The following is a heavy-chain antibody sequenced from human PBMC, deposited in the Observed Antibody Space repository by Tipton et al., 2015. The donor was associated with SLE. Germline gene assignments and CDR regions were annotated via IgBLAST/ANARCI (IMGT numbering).Heavy chain of an antibody. J-gene: IGHJ6*02. D-gene: IGHD3-9*01. V-gene: IGHV3-30*04. Sequence: SLRLSCAASTFTFSSYAMHWVRQAPGRGLEWVAFMSYDGSNEYYADSVKGRFTISRDNSRNTLYLQMSSLRAEDTAVYYCAGELRYFDWLSPSYGMDVWGQGTTVTVSS. CDR1: TFTFSSYA. CDR3: AGELRYFDWLSPSYGMDV. CDR2: MSYDGSNE.